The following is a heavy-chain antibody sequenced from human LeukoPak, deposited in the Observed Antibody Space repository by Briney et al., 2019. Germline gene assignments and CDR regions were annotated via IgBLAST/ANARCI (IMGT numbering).Heavy chain of an antibody. D-gene: IGHD5-24*01. CDR1: GYTFTSHY. CDR3: ARDVEKGYNYFDL. CDR2: ITPSGDTT. J-gene: IGHJ4*02. Sequence: ASVKVSCKASGYTFTSHYMHWVRQAPGQGLEWMGIITPSGDTTTHTQKLQGRVTITSDMFTGTVYMELRSLTSEDTAVYYCARDVEKGYNYFDLWGQGTPVVVSS. V-gene: IGHV1-46*01.